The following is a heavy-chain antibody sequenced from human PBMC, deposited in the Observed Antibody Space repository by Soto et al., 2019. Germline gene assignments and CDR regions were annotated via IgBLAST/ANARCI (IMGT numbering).Heavy chain of an antibody. CDR2: INPSGGST. CDR3: ARGRSGHYYDSSGYPPPGP. Sequence: ASVKVSCKASGYTFTSYYMHWVRQAPGQGLEWMGIINPSGGSTSYAQKFQGRVTMTRDTSTSTVYMELSSLRSEDTAVYYCARGRSGHYYDSSGYPPPGPWGQGTLVTVSS. V-gene: IGHV1-46*01. D-gene: IGHD3-22*01. CDR1: GYTFTSYY. J-gene: IGHJ5*02.